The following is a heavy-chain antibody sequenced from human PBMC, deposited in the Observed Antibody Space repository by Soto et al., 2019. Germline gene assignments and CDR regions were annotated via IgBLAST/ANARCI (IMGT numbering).Heavy chain of an antibody. D-gene: IGHD2-21*01. CDR1: GNSFNNW. V-gene: IGHV5-51*01. CDR3: TRGGDAYKNGH. Sequence: GESLKISCKGLGNSFNNWIGWVRQMPGKGLEWVGIIYPGDSDTRYSPSFQGQVTISADKSISTAYLQWSSLKPSDTAVYYCTRGGDAYKNGHWGQGTLVTVSS. J-gene: IGHJ4*02. CDR2: IYPGDSDT.